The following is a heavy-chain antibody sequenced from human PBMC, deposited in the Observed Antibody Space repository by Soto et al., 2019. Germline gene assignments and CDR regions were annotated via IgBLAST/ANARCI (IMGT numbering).Heavy chain of an antibody. V-gene: IGHV4-31*03. CDR2: IYYSGST. J-gene: IGHJ5*02. Sequence: QVQLQESGPGLGKPSQTLSLTCTVSGGSISSGGYYWSWIRQHPGKGLECIADIYYSGSTYYNLSIKSRVTISVDTSKNQVSHKLSSVTAADTAVYYCAGGRAGFFLSGRRDNWFDPWGQGTLVTVSS. D-gene: IGHD3-3*01. CDR1: GGSISSGGYY. CDR3: AGGRAGFFLSGRRDNWFDP.